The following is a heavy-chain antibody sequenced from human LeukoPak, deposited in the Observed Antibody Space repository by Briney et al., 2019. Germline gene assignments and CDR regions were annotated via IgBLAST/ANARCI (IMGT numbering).Heavy chain of an antibody. CDR1: GFTFSSYS. CDR2: ISSSSSYI. Sequence: GGSLRLSCAASGFTFSSYSMNWVRQAPGKGLEWVSSISSSSSYIYYADSVKGRFTISRDNAKNSLYLQMNSLRAEDTAVYYCARADIVVVPAATGYGMDVWGQGTTVTVSS. J-gene: IGHJ6*02. D-gene: IGHD2-2*01. CDR3: ARADIVVVPAATGYGMDV. V-gene: IGHV3-21*01.